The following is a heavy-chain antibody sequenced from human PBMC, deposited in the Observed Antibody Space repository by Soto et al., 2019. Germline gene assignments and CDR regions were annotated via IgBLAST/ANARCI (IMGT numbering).Heavy chain of an antibody. Sequence: ASVKVSCKASGYTFTSYYMHWVRQAPGQGLEWMGIINPSGGSTSYAQKFQGRVTMTRDTSTSTVYMELSSLRSEDTAVYYCARAIEFSGGYYYYGMDVWGQGTTVTV. D-gene: IGHD1-26*01. CDR1: GYTFTSYY. CDR2: INPSGGST. V-gene: IGHV1-46*01. J-gene: IGHJ6*02. CDR3: ARAIEFSGGYYYYGMDV.